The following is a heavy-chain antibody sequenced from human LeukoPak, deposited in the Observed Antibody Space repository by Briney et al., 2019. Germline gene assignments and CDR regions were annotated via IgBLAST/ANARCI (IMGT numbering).Heavy chain of an antibody. CDR1: GFTFSTHG. J-gene: IGHJ4*02. CDR2: ITYDGRGT. D-gene: IGHD6-13*01. V-gene: IGHV3-23*01. Sequence: GGSLRLSCAASGFTFSTHGMTWVRQAPGKGLDWVSTITYDGRGTYYPDSVKGRFTISRDNSKNTLYLQMNSLRLEDTAVYYCARAYGSSFPASRYSDHWGQGTLVTVSS. CDR3: ARAYGSSFPASRYSDH.